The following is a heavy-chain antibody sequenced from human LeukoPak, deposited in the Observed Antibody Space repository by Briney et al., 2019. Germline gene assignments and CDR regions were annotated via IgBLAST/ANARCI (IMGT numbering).Heavy chain of an antibody. CDR1: GGTFSSYA. CDR3: ASDVTATVTTNWFDP. V-gene: IGHV1-69*04. CDR2: IIPVLGIA. Sequence: GASVKVSCKASGGTFSSYAMIWVRQAPGQGLEWMGRIIPVLGIANYAQKIQGRVTITADKSTSTAYMELSSLRSEDTAVYYCASDVTATVTTNWFDPWGQGTLVTVSS. D-gene: IGHD4-17*01. J-gene: IGHJ5*02.